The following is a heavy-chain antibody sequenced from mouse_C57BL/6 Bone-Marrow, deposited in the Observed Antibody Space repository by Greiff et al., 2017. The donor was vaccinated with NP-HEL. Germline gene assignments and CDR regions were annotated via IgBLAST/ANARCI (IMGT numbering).Heavy chain of an antibody. V-gene: IGHV5-4*01. Sequence: EVHLVESGGGLVKPGGSLKLSCAASGFTFSSYAMSWVRQTPEKRLEWVATISDGGSYTYYPDNVKGRFTISRDNAKNNLYLQMSHLKSEDTAMYYCARDPPPYYSNYEFAYWGQGTLVTVSA. CDR1: GFTFSSYA. CDR3: ARDPPPYYSNYEFAY. D-gene: IGHD2-5*01. CDR2: ISDGGSYT. J-gene: IGHJ3*01.